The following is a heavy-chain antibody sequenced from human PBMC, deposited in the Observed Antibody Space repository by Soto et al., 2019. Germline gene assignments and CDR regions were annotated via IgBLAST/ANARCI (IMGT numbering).Heavy chain of an antibody. D-gene: IGHD3-10*01. CDR3: ARGGSIINGMDVRGQDYGMDV. CDR2: IGTAGDP. J-gene: IGHJ6*02. CDR1: GFTFSSYD. V-gene: IGHV3-13*05. Sequence: GGSLRLSCAASGFTFSSYDMHWVRQATGKGLEWVSAIGTAGDPYYPGSVKGRFTISRENAKNSLYLQMNSLRAGDTAVYYCARGGSIINGMDVRGQDYGMDVWGQGTTVTVSS.